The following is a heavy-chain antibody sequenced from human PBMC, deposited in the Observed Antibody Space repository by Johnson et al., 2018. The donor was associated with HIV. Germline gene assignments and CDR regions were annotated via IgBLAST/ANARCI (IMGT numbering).Heavy chain of an antibody. CDR3: ARAGSTSGWFDAFDI. Sequence: QVQLVESGGGVVQSGRSLRLSCAASQFTFNSYAMHWVRQAPGKGLEWVAIISYDGSNKYYADSVKGRFTISRDSSKNTLYLQMNSLRTEDTAAYYCARAGSTSGWFDAFDIWGQGTMVTVSS. D-gene: IGHD6-19*01. J-gene: IGHJ3*02. V-gene: IGHV3-30-3*01. CDR1: QFTFNSYA. CDR2: ISYDGSNK.